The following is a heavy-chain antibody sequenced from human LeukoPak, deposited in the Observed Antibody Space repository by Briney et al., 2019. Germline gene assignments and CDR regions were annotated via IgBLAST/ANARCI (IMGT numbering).Heavy chain of an antibody. CDR1: GGSFSGYY. CDR2: INHSGST. J-gene: IGHJ4*02. V-gene: IGHV4-34*01. Sequence: SQTLSLTCAVYGGSFSGYYRSWIRQPPGKGLEWLGEINHSGSTNYNPSLKGRVTISVDTSKIQFSLKLSSVTAADTAVYYCARGGDSGYDFGGQGTLVTVSS. D-gene: IGHD5-12*01. CDR3: ARGGDSGYDF.